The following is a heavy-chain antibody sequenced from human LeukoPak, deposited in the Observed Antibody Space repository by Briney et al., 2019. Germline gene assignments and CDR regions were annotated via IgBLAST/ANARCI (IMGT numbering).Heavy chain of an antibody. CDR3: ARGAGILEWLPGVYYYGMDV. J-gene: IGHJ6*02. V-gene: IGHV1-2*02. CDR2: INPNSGGT. CDR1: GYTFTGYY. Sequence: ASVKVSCKASGYTFTGYYMHWVRQAPGQGLEWKGWINPNSGGTNYAQKFQGRVTMTRDTSISTAYMELSRLRSDDTAVYYCARGAGILEWLPGVYYYGMDVWGQGTTVTVSS. D-gene: IGHD3-3*01.